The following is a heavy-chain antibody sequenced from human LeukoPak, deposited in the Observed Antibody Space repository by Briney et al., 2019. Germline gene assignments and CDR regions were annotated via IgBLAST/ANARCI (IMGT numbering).Heavy chain of an antibody. CDR2: INHSGST. Sequence: SETLSLTCAVYGGSFSGYYWGWIRQPPGKGLEWIGEINHSGSTNYNPSLKSRVTISVDTSKNQFSLKLSSVTAADTAVYYCARARRAWGIVVVPAAVFDYWGQGTLVTVSS. J-gene: IGHJ4*02. D-gene: IGHD2-2*01. CDR1: GGSFSGYY. V-gene: IGHV4-34*01. CDR3: ARARRAWGIVVVPAAVFDY.